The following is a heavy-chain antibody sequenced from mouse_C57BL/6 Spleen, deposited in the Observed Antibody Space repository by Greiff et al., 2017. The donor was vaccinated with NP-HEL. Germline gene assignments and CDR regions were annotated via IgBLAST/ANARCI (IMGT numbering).Heavy chain of an antibody. CDR1: GFNIKNTY. CDR3: ARGYDDQYYFDY. V-gene: IGHV14-3*01. J-gene: IGHJ2*01. Sequence: EVQLQQSVAELVRPGASVKLSCTASGFNIKNTYMHWVKQRPEQGLEWIGSIDPANGNTKYAPKFQGKATITADTSSNTAYMQLSSLTSEDTAIDYCARGYDDQYYFDYWGQGTTLTVSS. D-gene: IGHD2-2*01. CDR2: IDPANGNT.